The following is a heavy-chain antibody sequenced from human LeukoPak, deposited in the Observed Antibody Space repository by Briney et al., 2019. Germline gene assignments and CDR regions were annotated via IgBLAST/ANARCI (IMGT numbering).Heavy chain of an antibody. D-gene: IGHD6-6*01. V-gene: IGHV1-69*05. CDR2: IIPIFGTA. CDR1: GGTFSSYA. CDR3: AGGERYSSSPFDY. J-gene: IGHJ4*02. Sequence: ASVKVSCKASGGTFSSYAISWVRQAPGQGLEWMGGIIPIFGTANYAQKFQGRVTITTDESTSTAYMELSSLRSEDTAVYYCAGGERYSSSPFDYWGQGTLVTVSS.